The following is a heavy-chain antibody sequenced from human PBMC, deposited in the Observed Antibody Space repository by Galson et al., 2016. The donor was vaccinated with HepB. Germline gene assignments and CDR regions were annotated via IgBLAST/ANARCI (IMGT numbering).Heavy chain of an antibody. CDR1: GDSVSSNSAA. D-gene: IGHD6-19*01. V-gene: IGHV6-1*01. J-gene: IGHJ4*02. Sequence: CAISGDSVSSNSAAWNWIRQSPSRGLEWLGRTYYRSNWYNDYAVSMHGRLSVTPDTSKNQFSLQLNSVTPEDTAVYYCTREVAGTYFFDYWGQGTLVTVSS. CDR3: TREVAGTYFFDY. CDR2: TYYRSNWYN.